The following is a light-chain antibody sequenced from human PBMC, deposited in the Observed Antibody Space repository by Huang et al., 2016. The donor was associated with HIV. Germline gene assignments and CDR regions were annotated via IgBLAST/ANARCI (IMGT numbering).Light chain of an antibody. Sequence: IQMTQSPSTLSASVGDRVTVTCRASESIGSWLAWYQQKPGKAPKLLIYTASTSATDVPSRFSGSGSGTQFTLIISSLQPDDFATYYCQQYSTSMYSFGQGTKVEIK. V-gene: IGKV1-5*03. J-gene: IGKJ2*01. CDR2: TAS. CDR1: ESIGSW. CDR3: QQYSTSMYS.